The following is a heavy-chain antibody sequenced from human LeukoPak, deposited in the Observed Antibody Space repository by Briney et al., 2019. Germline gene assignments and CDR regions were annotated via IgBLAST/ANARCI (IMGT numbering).Heavy chain of an antibody. V-gene: IGHV1-2*02. Sequence: ASVGVSCKASGYTFTGYYMHWVRQAPGQGLEWMGWINPNSGGTNYAQKFLDRVTMTRDTSISTAYMELSGLRSDDTAVYYCATKLYYDSSGYDYWGQGTLVTVSS. CDR3: ATKLYYDSSGYDY. D-gene: IGHD3-22*01. CDR2: INPNSGGT. J-gene: IGHJ4*02. CDR1: GYTFTGYY.